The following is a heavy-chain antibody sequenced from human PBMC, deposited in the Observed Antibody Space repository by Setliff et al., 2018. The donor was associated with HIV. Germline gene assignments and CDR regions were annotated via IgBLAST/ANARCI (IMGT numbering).Heavy chain of an antibody. V-gene: IGHV4-59*01. CDR1: GGSISTYF. CDR3: ARSRTSSGYYGVTGYGMDV. J-gene: IGHJ6*02. D-gene: IGHD3-22*01. CDR2: IYYSGST. Sequence: SDTLSLTCTVSGGSISTYFWSWVRQTPGKGLEWIGYIYYSGSTNYNPSLKSRVTISVATSKNQFSLKLNSVTTADTAVYYCARSRTSSGYYGVTGYGMDVWGQGTTVTVSS.